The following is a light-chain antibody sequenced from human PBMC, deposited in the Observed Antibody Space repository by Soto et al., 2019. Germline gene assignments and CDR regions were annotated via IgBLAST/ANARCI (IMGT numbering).Light chain of an antibody. J-gene: IGKJ1*01. V-gene: IGKV3-20*01. CDR3: QQYDNTPWT. Sequence: EIVLTQSPGTLSLSPGERATLFCRASQSVSSSYLAWYQQKPGQAPRLLIYGASTRASGTPDRFSGSGSGTAFTGTAFTLTISVLEPEDSAVYYCQQYDNTPWTFGQGTKVEI. CDR1: QSVSSSY. CDR2: GAS.